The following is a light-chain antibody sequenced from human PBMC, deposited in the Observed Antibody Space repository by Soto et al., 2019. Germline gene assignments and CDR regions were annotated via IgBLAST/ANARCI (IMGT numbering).Light chain of an antibody. CDR2: DAS. V-gene: IGKV3-15*01. CDR3: QQYHDWPPWT. Sequence: ERMMTQSPATLSLSPGETATLSCRASQTISKNLAWYQQKPGQAPRLLIYDASTRATDIPDRFSGSGSGTEFTLTISSLKSEDFAVYYCQQYHDWPPWTFG. CDR1: QTISKN. J-gene: IGKJ1*01.